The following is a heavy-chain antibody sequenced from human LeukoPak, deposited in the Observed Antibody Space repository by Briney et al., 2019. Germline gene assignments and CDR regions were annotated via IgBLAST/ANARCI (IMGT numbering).Heavy chain of an antibody. J-gene: IGHJ5*02. V-gene: IGHV3-23*01. CDR2: ISGSGGST. CDR1: GFTFSSYG. CDR3: AKSTRPRITMVRGVNNWFDP. D-gene: IGHD3-10*01. Sequence: GRSLRLSCAASGFTFSSYGMSWVRQAPGKGLEWVSAISGSGGSTYYADSVKGRFTISRDNSKNTLYLQMNSLRAEDTAVYYCAKSTRPRITMVRGVNNWFDPWGQGTLVTVSS.